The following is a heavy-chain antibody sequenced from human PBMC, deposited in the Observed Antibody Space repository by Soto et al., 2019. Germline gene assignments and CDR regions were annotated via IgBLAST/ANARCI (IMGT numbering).Heavy chain of an antibody. CDR1: GGTFSSYA. V-gene: IGHV1-69*06. D-gene: IGHD3-10*01. CDR2: IIPIFGTA. CDR3: ASPPYYYGSGSSYYGMDV. Sequence: QVQLVQSGAEVKKPGFSVKVSCKASGGTFSSYAISWVRQAPGQGLEWMGGIIPIFGTANYAQKFQGRVTITADKSTSTAYMELSSLRSEDTAVYYCASPPYYYGSGSSYYGMDVWGQGTTVTVSS. J-gene: IGHJ6*02.